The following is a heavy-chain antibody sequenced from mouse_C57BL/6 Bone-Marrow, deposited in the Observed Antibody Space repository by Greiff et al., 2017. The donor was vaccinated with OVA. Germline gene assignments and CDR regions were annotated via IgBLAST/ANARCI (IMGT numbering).Heavy chain of an antibody. CDR3: ARWGYYGNYPFAY. D-gene: IGHD2-1*01. CDR1: GYTFTSYW. V-gene: IGHV1-64*01. Sequence: QVQLQQSGAELVKPGASVKLSCKASGYTFTSYWMHWVKQRPGQGLEWIGMIHPNSGSTNYNEKFKSKATLTVDKSSSTAYMQLSSLTSEDSAVYYCARWGYYGNYPFAYWGQGTLVTVSA. J-gene: IGHJ3*01. CDR2: IHPNSGST.